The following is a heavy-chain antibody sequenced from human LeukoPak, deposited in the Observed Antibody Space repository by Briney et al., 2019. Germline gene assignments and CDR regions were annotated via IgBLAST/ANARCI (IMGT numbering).Heavy chain of an antibody. CDR1: GHTFTLYC. Sequence: ASVNLSCNASGHTFTLYCLHLVRHPPAPGLGSVGCRDTNSGGTNYAQKFQGRVTMTRDTSISTAYMELSRLRSDDTAVYYCARDMVRGVITTNFDYWGQGTLVTVSS. V-gene: IGHV1-2*02. CDR3: ARDMVRGVITTNFDY. J-gene: IGHJ4*02. CDR2: RDTNSGGT. D-gene: IGHD3-10*01.